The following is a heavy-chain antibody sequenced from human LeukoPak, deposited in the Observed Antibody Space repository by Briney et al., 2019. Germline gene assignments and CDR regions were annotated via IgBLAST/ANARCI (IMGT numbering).Heavy chain of an antibody. D-gene: IGHD2-21*02. V-gene: IGHV3-48*04. CDR2: ISSSDSSI. CDR1: GFIFSTYS. CDR3: VRASHIVVVTGIPQGYYYYMDV. J-gene: IGHJ6*03. Sequence: PGESLRLSCAASGFIFSTYSMNWVREAPGKGLEWVSDISSSDSSIYYTDSVKGRFTISRDNAKSSLYLQMNSLRAEDTAVYYCVRASHIVVVTGIPQGYYYYMDVWGKGTTFTVSS.